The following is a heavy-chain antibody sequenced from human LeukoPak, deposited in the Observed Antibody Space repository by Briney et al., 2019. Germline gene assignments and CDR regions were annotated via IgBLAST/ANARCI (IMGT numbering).Heavy chain of an antibody. Sequence: SGGSLRLSCAASGFTLSSYGMHWVRQAPGKGLEWVALIWYDGSNKYYADSVKGRFTISRDNSKNTLYLQMNSLRAEDTAVYYCAREMGLNIVATFGYWGQGTLVTVSS. CDR1: GFTLSSYG. J-gene: IGHJ4*02. D-gene: IGHD5-12*01. V-gene: IGHV3-33*01. CDR3: AREMGLNIVATFGY. CDR2: IWYDGSNK.